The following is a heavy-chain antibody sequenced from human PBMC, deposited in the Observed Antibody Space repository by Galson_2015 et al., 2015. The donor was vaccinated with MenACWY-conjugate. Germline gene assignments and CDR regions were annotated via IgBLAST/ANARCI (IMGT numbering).Heavy chain of an antibody. CDR1: GYTFATYW. CDR2: IYPADSDT. CDR3: SRQEIMVRGVPSEY. D-gene: IGHD3-10*01. V-gene: IGHV5-51*01. Sequence: QSGAEVKQPGQSLKISCKASGYTFATYWIAWMRQMPGRGLEWMGLIYPADSDTRYSPSFQGQVTISADKSVNTAYLQWSSLKASDSAMYYCSRQEIMVRGVPSEYWGQGTLVTVSS. J-gene: IGHJ4*02.